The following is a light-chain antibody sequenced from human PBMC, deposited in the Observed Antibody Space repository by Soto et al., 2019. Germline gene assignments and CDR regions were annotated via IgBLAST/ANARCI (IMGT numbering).Light chain of an antibody. CDR3: QAWDSNTVV. CDR2: EDR. Sequence: SYELTQPPSVSVSPGQTASITCSGDKLGDKFASWYQQKAGQSPVLVIYEDRKRPSGIPERFSASNSGDTATLTISGTQAMDEAAYYCQAWDSNTVVFGGGTQLTVL. CDR1: KLGDKF. V-gene: IGLV3-1*01. J-gene: IGLJ2*01.